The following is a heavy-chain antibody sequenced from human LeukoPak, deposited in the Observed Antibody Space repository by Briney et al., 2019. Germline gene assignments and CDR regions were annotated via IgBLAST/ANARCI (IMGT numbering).Heavy chain of an antibody. CDR3: ARVFSGIWVSDY. CDR1: GFTFSSYA. D-gene: IGHD2-15*01. J-gene: IGHJ4*02. CDR2: ISYDGSNK. Sequence: GGSLRLSCAASGFTFSSYAMHWVRQAPGKGLEWVAVISYDGSNKYYADSVKGRFTISRDNSKNTLYLQMNSLRAEDTAVYYCARVFSGIWVSDYWGQGTLATVSS. V-gene: IGHV3-30-3*01.